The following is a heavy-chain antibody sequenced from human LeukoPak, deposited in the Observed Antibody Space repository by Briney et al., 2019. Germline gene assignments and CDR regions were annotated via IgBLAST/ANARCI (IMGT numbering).Heavy chain of an antibody. J-gene: IGHJ5*02. CDR3: ARGRAFTIFGVATPETWFDP. Sequence: ASVKVSCKASGYTFTSYGISWVRQAPGQGLEWMGWISAYNGNTNYAQKLQGRVTMTTDTSTSTAYMELRSLRSDDTAVYYCARGRAFTIFGVATPETWFDPWGQGTLVTVSS. D-gene: IGHD3-3*01. V-gene: IGHV1-18*01. CDR2: ISAYNGNT. CDR1: GYTFTSYG.